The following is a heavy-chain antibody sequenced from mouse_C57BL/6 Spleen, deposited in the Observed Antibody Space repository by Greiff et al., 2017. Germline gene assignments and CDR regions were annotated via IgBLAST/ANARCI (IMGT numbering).Heavy chain of an antibody. CDR3: ARAYSNYLGYFDV. V-gene: IGHV3-1*01. CDR1: GYSITSGYD. J-gene: IGHJ1*03. CDR2: ISYSGST. Sequence: VQLKESGPGMVKPSQSLSLTCTVTGYSITSGYDWHWIRHFPGNKLEWMGYISYSGSTNYNPSLKSRISITHDTSKKHFFLKLNSVTTEDTATYYCARAYSNYLGYFDVWGTGTTVTVSS. D-gene: IGHD2-5*01.